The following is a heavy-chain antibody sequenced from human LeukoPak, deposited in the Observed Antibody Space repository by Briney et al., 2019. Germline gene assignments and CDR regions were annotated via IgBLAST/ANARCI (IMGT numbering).Heavy chain of an antibody. Sequence: PGGSLRLSCAASGFTFSNAWMSWVRQAPGKGLEWVGRIKSKTDGGTTDYAAPVKGRFTISRDDSKNTLYLQMNSLKTEDTAVYYCTTDLMSIAELAPGDDNFDYWGQGTLVTVSS. CDR3: TTDLMSIAELAPGDDNFDY. V-gene: IGHV3-15*01. CDR2: IKSKTDGGTT. D-gene: IGHD6-6*01. CDR1: GFTFSNAW. J-gene: IGHJ4*02.